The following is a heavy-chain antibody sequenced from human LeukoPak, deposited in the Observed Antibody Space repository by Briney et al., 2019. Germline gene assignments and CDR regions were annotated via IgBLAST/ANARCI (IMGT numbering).Heavy chain of an antibody. J-gene: IGHJ4*02. CDR2: IIPIFGTA. CDR1: GYTLTELS. Sequence: ASVKVSCKVSGYTLTELSMHWVRQAPGQGLEWMGGIIPIFGTANYAQKFQGRVTITTDESTSTAYMELSSLRSEDTAVYYCAIREGNDFWSGYYRPFDYWGQGTLVTVSS. CDR3: AIREGNDFWSGYYRPFDY. D-gene: IGHD3-3*01. V-gene: IGHV1-69*05.